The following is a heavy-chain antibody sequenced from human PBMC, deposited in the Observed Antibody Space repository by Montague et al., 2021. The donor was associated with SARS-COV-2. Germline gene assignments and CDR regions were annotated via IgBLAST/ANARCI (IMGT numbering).Heavy chain of an antibody. CDR1: GGSISSSSYY. D-gene: IGHD6-13*01. V-gene: IGHV4-39*06. J-gene: IGHJ6*02. CDR2: IYYSGXT. CDR3: ARVGRQQLVRLSGMDV. Sequence: SETLSLTCTVSGGSISSSSYYWCWIRQPRGKGLEWIGSIYYSGXTXYXXXXRXRVTISVDTSKNQFPLKLSSVTAADTAVYYCARVGRQQLVRLSGMDVWGQGTTVTVSS.